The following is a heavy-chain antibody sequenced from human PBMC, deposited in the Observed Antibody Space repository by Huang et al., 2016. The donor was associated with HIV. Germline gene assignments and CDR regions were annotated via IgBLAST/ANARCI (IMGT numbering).Heavy chain of an antibody. CDR2: ISGRGGST. D-gene: IGHD3-22*01. Sequence: EVQLLESGGGLVQPGGSLRLSCAASGFTFSSYAMSWVRQAAGKGLEWVSAISGRGGSTYYADSVKGRFTISRDNSKNTLYLQMNSLRAEDTAVYYCAKGSITMIVVVISFDYWGQGTLVTVSS. CDR3: AKGSITMIVVVISFDY. J-gene: IGHJ4*02. V-gene: IGHV3-23*01. CDR1: GFTFSSYA.